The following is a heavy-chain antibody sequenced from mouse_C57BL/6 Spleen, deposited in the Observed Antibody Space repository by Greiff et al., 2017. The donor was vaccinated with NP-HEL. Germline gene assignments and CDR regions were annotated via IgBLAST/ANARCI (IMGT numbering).Heavy chain of an antibody. V-gene: IGHV1-26*01. CDR1: GYTFTDYY. CDR3: ASPQAYYFDY. Sequence: VQLQQSGPELVKPGASVKISCKASGYTFTDYYMNWVKQSHGKSLEWIGDINPNNGGTSYNQKFKGKATLTVDKSSSTAYMELRSLTSEDSAVYYCASPQAYYFDYWGQGTTLTVSS. J-gene: IGHJ2*01. CDR2: INPNNGGT. D-gene: IGHD3-2*02.